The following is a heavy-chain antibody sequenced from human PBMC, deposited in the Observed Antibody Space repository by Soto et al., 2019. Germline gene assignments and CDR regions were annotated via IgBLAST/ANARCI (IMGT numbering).Heavy chain of an antibody. J-gene: IGHJ4*02. D-gene: IGHD6-19*01. Sequence: ASVKVSCKASGYTFTGYYMHWVRQAPGQGLEWMGWINPNSGGTNYAQKFQGRVTMTRDTSISTAYMALSRLRSEDTAVYYCARGRWGSGWIDYWGEGTLESVSS. V-gene: IGHV1-2*02. CDR3: ARGRWGSGWIDY. CDR2: INPNSGGT. CDR1: GYTFTGYY.